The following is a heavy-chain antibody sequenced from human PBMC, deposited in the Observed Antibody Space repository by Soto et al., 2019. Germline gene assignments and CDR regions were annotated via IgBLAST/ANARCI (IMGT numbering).Heavy chain of an antibody. J-gene: IGHJ3*02. V-gene: IGHV4-59*08. D-gene: IGHD3-16*01. CDR2: IYYSGST. CDR3: ARQRGGSKGAFDI. Sequence: SQTLSLTCTVSGGSISSYYWSWIRQPPGKGLEWIGYIYYSGSTNYNPSLKSRVTISVDTSKNQFSLKLSSVTAADTAVYYCARQRGGSKGAFDIWGQGTMVTVSS. CDR1: GGSISSYY.